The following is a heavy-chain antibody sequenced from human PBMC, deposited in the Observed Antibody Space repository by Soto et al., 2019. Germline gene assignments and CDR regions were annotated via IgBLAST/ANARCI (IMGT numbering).Heavy chain of an antibody. J-gene: IGHJ4*02. Sequence: QVQLVQSGAEVKKPGSSVKVSCKASGGTFSSYAISWVRQAPGQGLEWMGGIIPIFGTANYAQKFQGRVTMTAAESTSTGYMELSSLRSDETAVYYCARDLWVDEQQLVLLSYFDYWGQGTLVTVSS. CDR3: ARDLWVDEQQLVLLSYFDY. V-gene: IGHV1-69*01. D-gene: IGHD6-13*01. CDR2: IIPIFGTA. CDR1: GGTFSSYA.